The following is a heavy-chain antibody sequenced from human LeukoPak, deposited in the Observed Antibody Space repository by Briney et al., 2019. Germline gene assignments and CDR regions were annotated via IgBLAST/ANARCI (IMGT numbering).Heavy chain of an antibody. J-gene: IGHJ5*02. CDR2: IYHSGTT. CDR1: GDSINNNF. Sequence: SETLSLTCSVSGDSINNNFWTWIRQPPGKSLEWIGYIYHSGTTNYNPSLNSRVTMLIDASKNQISLKLSSVTAADTAVYYCVRVIRSWFDTWGQGTLVTVSS. CDR3: VRVIRSWFDT. V-gene: IGHV4-59*01.